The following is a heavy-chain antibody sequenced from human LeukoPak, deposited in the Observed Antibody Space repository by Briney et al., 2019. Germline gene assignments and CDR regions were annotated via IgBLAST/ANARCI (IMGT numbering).Heavy chain of an antibody. CDR2: IYHSGST. CDR3: ARDQHQYYYGSGSYSDYMDV. D-gene: IGHD3-10*01. CDR1: GYSISSGYY. J-gene: IGHJ6*03. Sequence: SETLSLTCTVSGYSISSGYYWGWIRQPPGKGLEWIGSIYHSGSTYYNPSLKSRVTISVDTSKNQFSLKLSSVTAADTAVYYWARDQHQYYYGSGSYSDYMDVWGKGTTVTVSS. V-gene: IGHV4-38-2*02.